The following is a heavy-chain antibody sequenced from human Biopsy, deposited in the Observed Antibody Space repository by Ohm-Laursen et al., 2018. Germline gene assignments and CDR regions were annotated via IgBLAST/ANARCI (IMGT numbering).Heavy chain of an antibody. CDR3: ATDGAGSYNEN. D-gene: IGHD3-10*01. CDR1: GFPVSDYC. Sequence: SLRLSCAASGFPVSDYCMSWIHQAPGRGLEWVSDINSSGSTKYHAESVKGRFTVSRDNAKNSLYLEMNNLTVEDTAVYYCATDGAGSYNENWGQGTLVSVSS. CDR2: INSSGSTK. V-gene: IGHV3-11*01. J-gene: IGHJ4*02.